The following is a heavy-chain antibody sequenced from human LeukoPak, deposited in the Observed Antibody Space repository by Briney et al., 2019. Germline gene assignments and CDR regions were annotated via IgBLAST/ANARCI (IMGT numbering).Heavy chain of an antibody. J-gene: IGHJ4*02. D-gene: IGHD3-10*01. CDR3: ARLSLLMVRGVFDY. Sequence: PSETLSLTCTVSSGSISSSSYYWGWIRQPPGKGLEWIGSIYYSGSTYYNPSLKSRVTISVDTSKNQFSLKLSSVTAADTAVYYCARLSLLMVRGVFDYWGQGTLVTVSS. V-gene: IGHV4-39*01. CDR1: SGSISSSSYY. CDR2: IYYSGST.